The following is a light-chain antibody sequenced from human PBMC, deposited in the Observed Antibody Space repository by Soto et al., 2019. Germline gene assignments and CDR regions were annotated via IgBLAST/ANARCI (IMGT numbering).Light chain of an antibody. CDR3: QQFNSYLT. V-gene: IGKV1-13*02. CDR2: DAS. J-gene: IGKJ4*01. Sequence: AIQLTQSPSSLSASVGDRVTITCRASQGISSALAWYQQKPGKAPKLLIYDASSLESGVPSRFSGSGSGTDFTLTISSLQPEEFATYYCQQFNSYLTFGGGTKVEIK. CDR1: QGISSA.